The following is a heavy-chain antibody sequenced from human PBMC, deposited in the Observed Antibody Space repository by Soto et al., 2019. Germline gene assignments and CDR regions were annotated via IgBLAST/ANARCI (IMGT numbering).Heavy chain of an antibody. D-gene: IGHD2-8*01. CDR1: GFTFSDYY. J-gene: IGHJ4*02. CDR2: ISSRSSTI. CDR3: ASGTNAAFFVY. V-gene: IGHV3-11*01. Sequence: QVQLVESGGGLVKPGGSLRLSCAASGFTFSDYYMSWIRQAPGKGLEWVSYISSRSSTIFYADSVKGRFTISRDNVKNSLYPQMNSLSAEETAGYYCASGTNAAFFVYWGQGILVTVSS.